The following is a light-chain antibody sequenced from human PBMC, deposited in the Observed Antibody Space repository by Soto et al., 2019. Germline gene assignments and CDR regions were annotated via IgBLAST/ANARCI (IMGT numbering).Light chain of an antibody. Sequence: IQMTQSPSSLSACVGDRGTITCRASQSISTWLAWYQQKPGKATKLLIYIASSLESGVQSRFSGSGSGTEFTLNISSLQPADFATYYCQHYHNHSTGTFGPGTKVEI. CDR3: QHYHNHSTGT. CDR2: IAS. V-gene: IGKV1-5*03. J-gene: IGKJ1*01. CDR1: QSISTW.